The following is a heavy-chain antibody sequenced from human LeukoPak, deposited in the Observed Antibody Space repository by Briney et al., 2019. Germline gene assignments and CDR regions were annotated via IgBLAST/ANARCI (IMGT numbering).Heavy chain of an antibody. CDR3: ARDREGGWGSGAFDI. D-gene: IGHD7-27*01. V-gene: IGHV4-4*07. J-gene: IGHJ3*02. Sequence: SETLSLTCSVSGGSISSYYWNWIRQPAGKGLEWIGRINFSGNTNYNPSLESRVFMSIDMFKIQFSLNLNSVTVADTAVYYCARDREGGWGSGAFDIWGQGTMVTVSS. CDR1: GGSISSYY. CDR2: INFSGNT.